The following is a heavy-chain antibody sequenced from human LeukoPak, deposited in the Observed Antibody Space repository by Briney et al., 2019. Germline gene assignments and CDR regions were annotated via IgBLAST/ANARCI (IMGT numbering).Heavy chain of an antibody. CDR1: GYSISSGYY. CDR2: SGST. V-gene: IGHV4-38-2*02. D-gene: IGHD5-24*01. J-gene: IGHJ3*02. CDR3: ATLEMATIVAFDI. Sequence: SETLSLTCTVSGYSISSGYYWGWIRQPPGKGLEWIGSGSTYYNPSLKSRVTISVDTSKNQFSLKLSSVTAADTAVYYCATLEMATIVAFDIWGQGTMVTVSS.